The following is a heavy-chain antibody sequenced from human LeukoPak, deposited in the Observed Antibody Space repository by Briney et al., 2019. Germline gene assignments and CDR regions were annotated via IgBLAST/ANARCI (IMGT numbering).Heavy chain of an antibody. CDR1: GGTFSSYA. V-gene: IGHV1-69*06. CDR3: AKADRGVFDY. J-gene: IGHJ4*02. D-gene: IGHD3-10*01. Sequence: ASVKVSCKASGGTFSSYAISWVRQAPGQGLEWMGGIIPIFGTANYAQKFQGRVTITADKSTSTAYMELSSLRAEDTAVYYCAKADRGVFDYWGQGTLVTVSS. CDR2: IIPIFGTA.